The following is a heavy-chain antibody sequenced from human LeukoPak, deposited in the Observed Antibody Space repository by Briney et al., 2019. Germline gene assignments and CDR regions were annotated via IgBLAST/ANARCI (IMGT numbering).Heavy chain of an antibody. J-gene: IGHJ4*02. CDR1: GGSFSGYY. CDR3: ARHSSSWYLYFDN. CDR2: INESGST. D-gene: IGHD6-13*01. Sequence: SETLSLTCGVSGGSFSGYYWSWIRQSPGKGLEWIGEINESGSTDYNPSLMSRVTISVDTSKNQFSLKLSSVTAADTAVYYCARHSSSWYLYFDNWGQGTLVTVSS. V-gene: IGHV4-34*01.